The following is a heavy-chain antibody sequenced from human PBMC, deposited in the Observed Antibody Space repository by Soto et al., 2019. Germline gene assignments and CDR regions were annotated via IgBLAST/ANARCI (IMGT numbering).Heavy chain of an antibody. Sequence: EVQLLESGGGLVQPGGSLRLSCAASGFTFRTYAMSWVRQAPGKWLEWVSAISGSGGSTYYADSVKGRFTISIDNSKNTMYLQMNSERAEDTAVYYFANVGDHTSPWGQGTLVTVSS. CDR3: ANVGDHTSP. J-gene: IGHJ4*02. V-gene: IGHV3-23*01. D-gene: IGHD4-17*01. CDR1: GFTFRTYA. CDR2: ISGSGGST.